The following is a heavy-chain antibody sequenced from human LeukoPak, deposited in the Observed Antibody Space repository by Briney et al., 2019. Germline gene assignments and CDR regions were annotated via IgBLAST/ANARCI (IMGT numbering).Heavy chain of an antibody. D-gene: IGHD6-19*01. CDR2: IDPNSGGT. J-gene: IGHJ4*02. Sequence: ASVKVSCKASGYTFTGYYLFWVRLAPRQGLEWMGWIDPNSGGTKYAQKFQGRVSVTRDTSISTVYMELSRLTYDDTAVYYCARDGYSSGWYLFYLYFDYWGQGTLVTVSS. CDR3: ARDGYSSGWYLFYLYFDY. V-gene: IGHV1-2*02. CDR1: GYTFTGYY.